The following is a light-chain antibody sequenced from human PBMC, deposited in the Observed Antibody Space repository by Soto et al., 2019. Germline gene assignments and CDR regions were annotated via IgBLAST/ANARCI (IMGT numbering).Light chain of an antibody. CDR1: SGDVGGYNY. Sequence: QSVLTQPASVSRSPGQSITISCTGTSGDVGGYNYVSWYQQHPGKAPKFMIYDVSNRPSGVSNRFSGSKSGNTASLTISGLQAEDEADYYCCSYTTSNTRQIVFGTGTKVTVL. V-gene: IGLV2-14*01. CDR3: CSYTTSNTRQIV. J-gene: IGLJ1*01. CDR2: DVS.